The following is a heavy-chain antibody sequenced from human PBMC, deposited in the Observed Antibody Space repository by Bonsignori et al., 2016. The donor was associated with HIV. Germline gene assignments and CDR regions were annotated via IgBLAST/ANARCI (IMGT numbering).Heavy chain of an antibody. CDR2: IRYDGSKK. CDR3: ANRRGSYRYDYFDY. V-gene: IGHV3-30*02. Sequence: VRQMPGKGLEWVAFIRYDGSKKYYADSVKGRSTISRDNSKNTLYLQMNSLRAEDTAVYYCANRRGSYRYDYFDYWGQGTLVTVSS. D-gene: IGHD3-16*02. J-gene: IGHJ4*02.